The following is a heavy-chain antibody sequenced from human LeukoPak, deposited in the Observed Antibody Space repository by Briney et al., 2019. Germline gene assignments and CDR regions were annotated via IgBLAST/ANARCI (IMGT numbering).Heavy chain of an antibody. D-gene: IGHD6-13*01. Sequence: GGSLRLSCAASGFTFSSYGMSWVRQAPGKGLEWVSAISGSGGSTYYADSVKGRFTISRDNSKNTLYLQMNSLRAEDTAIYYCARGVVAAAGRTFDFWGQGTLVTVSS. V-gene: IGHV3-23*01. J-gene: IGHJ4*02. CDR2: ISGSGGST. CDR1: GFTFSSYG. CDR3: ARGVVAAAGRTFDF.